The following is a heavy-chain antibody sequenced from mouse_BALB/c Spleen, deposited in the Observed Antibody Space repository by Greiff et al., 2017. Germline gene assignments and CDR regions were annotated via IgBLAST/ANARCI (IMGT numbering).Heavy chain of an antibody. CDR3: ARDKAYGNYVAWFAY. Sequence: EVQLVESGGGLVQPGGSLRLSCATSGFTFTDYYMSWVRQPPGKALEWLGFIRNKANGYTTEYSASVKGRFTISRDNSQSILYLQMNTLRAEDSATYYCARDKAYGNYVAWFAYWGQGTLVTVSA. J-gene: IGHJ3*01. D-gene: IGHD2-1*01. CDR2: IRNKANGYTT. CDR1: GFTFTDYY. V-gene: IGHV7-3*02.